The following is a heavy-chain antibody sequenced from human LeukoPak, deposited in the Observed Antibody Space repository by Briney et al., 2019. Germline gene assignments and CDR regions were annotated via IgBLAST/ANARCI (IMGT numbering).Heavy chain of an antibody. CDR3: ARCPYYYDSSGYYYYYYGMDV. Sequence: SETLSLTCTVSGGSISSYYRSWIRQPPGKGLEWIGYIYYSGSTNYNPSLKSRVTISVDTSKNQFSLKLSSVTAADTAVYYCARCPYYYDSSGYYYYYYGMDVWGQGTTVTVSS. D-gene: IGHD3-22*01. CDR1: GGSISSYY. CDR2: IYYSGST. J-gene: IGHJ6*02. V-gene: IGHV4-59*01.